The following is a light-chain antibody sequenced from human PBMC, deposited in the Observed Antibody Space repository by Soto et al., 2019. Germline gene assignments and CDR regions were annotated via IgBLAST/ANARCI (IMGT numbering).Light chain of an antibody. CDR1: QNIGSS. Sequence: DIQMTQSPSTLSASVGDRVTITCRASQNIGSSLAWYQHRPGKAPKLLIFDASTLQTGVPSRFSGSGFGTEFTLTITGLQPDDFATYYCQQLNDYSAVTFGQGTKLEIK. V-gene: IGKV1-5*01. CDR2: DAS. J-gene: IGKJ2*01. CDR3: QQLNDYSAVT.